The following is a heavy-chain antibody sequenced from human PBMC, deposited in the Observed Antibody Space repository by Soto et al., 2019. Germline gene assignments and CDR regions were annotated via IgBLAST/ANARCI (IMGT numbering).Heavy chain of an antibody. CDR1: GGTFSSYA. CDR3: ANSLLRVGATIESHLDLGY. Sequence: GASVKVSCKASGGTFSSYAISWVRQAPGQGLEWMGGIIPIFGTANYAQKFQGRVTITADESTSTAYMELSSLRSEDTAVYYCANSLLRVGATIESHLDLGYWGQGTLVTVSS. D-gene: IGHD1-26*01. J-gene: IGHJ4*02. CDR2: IIPIFGTA. V-gene: IGHV1-69*13.